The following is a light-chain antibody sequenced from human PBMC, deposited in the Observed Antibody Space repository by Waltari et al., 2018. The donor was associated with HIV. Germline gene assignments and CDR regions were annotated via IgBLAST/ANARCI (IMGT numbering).Light chain of an antibody. V-gene: IGLV1-47*01. CDR1: SSSIDSNY. CDR3: AAWDDSLSGWV. CDR2: RNN. J-gene: IGLJ3*02. Sequence: QSVLTEPPSASGTPGQRLTISCSGTSSSIDSNYVSWYQQLPGTSPKLLIYRNNQRPSGVPDRFSGSKSGTSASLAISGLRSEDEADYYCAAWDDSLSGWVFGGGTKLTVL.